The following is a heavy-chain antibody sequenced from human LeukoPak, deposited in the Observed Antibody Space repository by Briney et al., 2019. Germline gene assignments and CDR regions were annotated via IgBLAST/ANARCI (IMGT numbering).Heavy chain of an antibody. D-gene: IGHD3-10*01. Sequence: ASVKVSCKASGYTFTGYYMHWVRQAPGQGLEWMGWINPNSGGTNYAQKFQGRVTMTRDTSISTAYMELSRLRSDDTAVYYCAREYRAVRNWFDPWGQGTLVTVSS. J-gene: IGHJ5*02. V-gene: IGHV1-2*02. CDR3: AREYRAVRNWFDP. CDR2: INPNSGGT. CDR1: GYTFTGYY.